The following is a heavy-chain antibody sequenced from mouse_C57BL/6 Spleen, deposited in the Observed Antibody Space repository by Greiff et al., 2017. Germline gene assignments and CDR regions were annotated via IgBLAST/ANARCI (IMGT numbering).Heavy chain of an antibody. V-gene: IGHV1-39*01. CDR2: INPNYGTT. CDR1: GYSFTDYN. D-gene: IGHD1-1*01. CDR3: ARGSGSSSSWFAY. J-gene: IGHJ3*01. Sequence: EVQLQQSGPELVKPGASVQISCKASGYSFTDYNMNWVKQSNGKSLEWIGVINPNYGTTSYNQKFKGKATLTVDQSSSPAYMQLNSLTSEDSAVYYGARGSGSSSSWFAYWGQGTLVTVSA.